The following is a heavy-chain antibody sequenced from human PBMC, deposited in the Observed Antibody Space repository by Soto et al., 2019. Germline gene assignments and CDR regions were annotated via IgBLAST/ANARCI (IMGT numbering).Heavy chain of an antibody. CDR2: ISYDGSNK. V-gene: IGHV3-30*03. D-gene: IGHD2-15*01. CDR1: GFTFSSYD. CDR3: ATKIVAATSDY. J-gene: IGHJ4*02. Sequence: GGSLRLSCAASGFTFSSYDMHWVRQAPGKGLEWAAVISYDGSNKYYADSVKGRFTISRDNSKNTLYLQMNSPRTEDTAVYYCATKIVAATSDYWGQGTLVTVSS.